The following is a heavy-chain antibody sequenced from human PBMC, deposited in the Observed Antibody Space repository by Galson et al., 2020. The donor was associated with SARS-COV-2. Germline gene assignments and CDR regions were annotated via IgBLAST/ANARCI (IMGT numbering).Heavy chain of an antibody. Sequence: SVKVSCKASGGTFSSYAISWVRQAPGQGLEWMGGIIPIFGTANYAQKFQGRVTITADESTSTAYMELSSLRSEDTAVYYCARVQQWLGLGACDIWVQGKIVTVCS. CDR2: IIPIFGTA. D-gene: IGHD6-19*01. CDR1: GGTFSSYA. CDR3: ARVQQWLGLGACDI. J-gene: IGHJ3*02. V-gene: IGHV1-69*13.